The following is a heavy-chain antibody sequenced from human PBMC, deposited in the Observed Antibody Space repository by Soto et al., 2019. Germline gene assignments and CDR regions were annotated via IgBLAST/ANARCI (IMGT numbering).Heavy chain of an antibody. CDR1: GGTFSSYT. J-gene: IGHJ5*02. Sequence: QVQLVQSGAEVKKPGSSVKVSCKASGGTFSSYTISWVRQAPGQGLEWMGRIIPILGIANYAQKFQGRVTITADKSTSTANMALSSLRSEDTAVYYCESGGSGSYSRWWFDPWGQGTLVTVSS. CDR2: IIPILGIA. V-gene: IGHV1-69*02. CDR3: ESGGSGSYSRWWFDP. D-gene: IGHD3-10*01.